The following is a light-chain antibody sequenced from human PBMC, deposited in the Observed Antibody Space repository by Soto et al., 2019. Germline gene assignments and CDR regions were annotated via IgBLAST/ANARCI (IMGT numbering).Light chain of an antibody. CDR2: DVS. Sequence: SALTQPASVSGSPGQSIAISCTGTNNDVGSYNYVSWYQQHPGKAPKLMIYDVSNRPSGVSNRFSGSKSGNTASLTISGLQAEDEADYYCSSYTSSSLYVFGTGTKSPS. V-gene: IGLV2-14*01. CDR1: NNDVGSYNY. CDR3: SSYTSSSLYV. J-gene: IGLJ1*01.